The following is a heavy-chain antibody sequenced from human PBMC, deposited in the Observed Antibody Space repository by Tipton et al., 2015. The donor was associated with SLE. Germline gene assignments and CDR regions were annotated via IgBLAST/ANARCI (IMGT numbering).Heavy chain of an antibody. Sequence: TLSLTCTVSGYSISVDYYWGWIRQPPGRGLEWIGSLYHGGITYYNPSLNSRVTMSIDTSKNQFSLKLRSVTAADTAVYYCARENDFWNAFDIWGQGTMVTVAS. CDR1: GYSISVDYY. V-gene: IGHV4-38-2*02. J-gene: IGHJ3*02. CDR2: LYHGGIT. CDR3: ARENDFWNAFDI. D-gene: IGHD3-3*01.